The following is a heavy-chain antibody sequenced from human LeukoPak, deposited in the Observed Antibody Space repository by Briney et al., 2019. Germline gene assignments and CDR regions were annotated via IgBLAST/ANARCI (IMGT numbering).Heavy chain of an antibody. CDR1: GGSISSGDYY. CDR2: IYHTGTT. CDR3: ARTEGAGLNSWYFDL. Sequence: SETLSLTCTVSGGSISSGDYYWSGIRQHPVKGLEWIGNIYHTGTTYYNPSLKSRVIMSVDTSKNQFSLRLSSASAADTAVYYCARTEGAGLNSWYFDLWGRGTLVTVSS. J-gene: IGHJ2*01. V-gene: IGHV4-31*03. D-gene: IGHD1-26*01.